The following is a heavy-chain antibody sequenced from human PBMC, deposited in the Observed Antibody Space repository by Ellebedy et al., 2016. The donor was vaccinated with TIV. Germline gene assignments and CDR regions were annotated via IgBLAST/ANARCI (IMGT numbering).Heavy chain of an antibody. J-gene: IGHJ3*02. V-gene: IGHV1-46*01. CDR2: INPSGGST. D-gene: IGHD4-17*01. CDR3: AREMNYGDYSNDAFDI. Sequence: ASVKVSCXASGYTFTSYYMHWVRQAPGQGLEWMGIINPSGGSTSYAQKFQGRVTMTRDTSTSTVYMELSSLRSEDTAVYYCAREMNYGDYSNDAFDIWGQGTMVTVSS. CDR1: GYTFTSYY.